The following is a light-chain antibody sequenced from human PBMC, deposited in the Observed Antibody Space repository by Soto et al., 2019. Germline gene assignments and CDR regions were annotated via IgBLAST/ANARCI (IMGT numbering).Light chain of an antibody. J-gene: IGKJ1*01. V-gene: IGKV3-15*01. CDR3: QQYNTWPRT. Sequence: EIVITQSPSTLSVSPGEGATLSCRASQGIGNTLAWYQQKPGQTPRLLIYGASIRATGVPARFSGSGSGTDFTLTINSLQSEDFAVYCCQQYNTWPRTFGQGTKVDIK. CDR2: GAS. CDR1: QGIGNT.